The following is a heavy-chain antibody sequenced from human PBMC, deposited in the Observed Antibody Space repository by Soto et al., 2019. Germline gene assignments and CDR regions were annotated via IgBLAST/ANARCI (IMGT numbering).Heavy chain of an antibody. J-gene: IGHJ6*02. CDR3: AREDRDRETGLVPAAIDGMDV. CDR2: IIPIFGIA. Sequence: QVQLVQSGAEVKKPGSSVKVSCKASGGTFSRYSITWVRQAPGHGLEWIGRIIPIFGIASYAQKFQGRVTSTADESTSTAYMELSSLRSDDTAVYYCAREDRDRETGLVPAAIDGMDVWGQGPTVTVSS. CDR1: GGTFSRYS. V-gene: IGHV1-69*08. D-gene: IGHD2-2*01.